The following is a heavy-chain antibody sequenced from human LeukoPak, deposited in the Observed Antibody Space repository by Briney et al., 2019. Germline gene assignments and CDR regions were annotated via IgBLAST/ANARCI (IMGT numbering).Heavy chain of an antibody. J-gene: IGHJ4*02. CDR1: GFTFSNYA. V-gene: IGHV3-23*01. CDR3: ARSRIQLWFPFDY. Sequence: GGSLRLSCAAAGFTFSNYAMTWVRQAPGRGLEWVSSISGSGGSTYYADSVKGRFTISRDNSKNTLYLQMNSLRAEDTAVYYCARSRIQLWFPFDYWGQGTLVTVSS. D-gene: IGHD5-18*01. CDR2: ISGSGGST.